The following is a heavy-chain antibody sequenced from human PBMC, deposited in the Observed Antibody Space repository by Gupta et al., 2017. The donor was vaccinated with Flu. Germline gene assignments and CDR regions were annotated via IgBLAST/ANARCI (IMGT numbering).Heavy chain of an antibody. Sequence: GSISSDGYYWSWIRQHPGKGLEWIGYVYSTGSTYYNPSLKSRVAISISTSKKQFSLKLTSVTAADTAVYYGARSKADWFDPWGQGTLVNVSS. V-gene: IGHV4-31*02. J-gene: IGHJ5*02. CDR3: ARSKADWFDP. D-gene: IGHD4-4*01. CDR1: GSISSDGYY. CDR2: VYSTGST.